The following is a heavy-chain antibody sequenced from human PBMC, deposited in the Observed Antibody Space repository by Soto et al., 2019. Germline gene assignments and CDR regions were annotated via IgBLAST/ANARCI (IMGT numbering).Heavy chain of an antibody. CDR3: ARGSGRGSSWNDGYYYYYGMDV. CDR2: INPNSGGT. V-gene: IGHV1-2*04. Sequence: VASVKVSCKASGYTFTGYYMHWVRQAPGQGLEWMGWINPNSGGTNYAQKFQGWVTMTRDTSISTAYMELSRLRSDDTAVYYCARGSGRGSSWNDGYYYYYGMDVWGQGTTVTVSS. CDR1: GYTFTGYY. D-gene: IGHD6-13*01. J-gene: IGHJ6*02.